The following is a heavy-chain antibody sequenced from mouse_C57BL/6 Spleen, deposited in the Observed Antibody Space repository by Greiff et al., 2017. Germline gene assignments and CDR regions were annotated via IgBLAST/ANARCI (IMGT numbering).Heavy chain of an antibody. CDR3: ARTGDYDFAY. CDR1: GYSFTGYY. Sequence: EVHLVESGPELVKPGASVKISCKASGYSFTGYYMNWVKQSPEKSLEWIGEINPSTGGTTSNQKFKAKATLTVDKSSSTAYMQLKSLTYEDSAVYYCARTGDYDFAYWGQGTLVTVSA. V-gene: IGHV1-42*01. CDR2: INPSTGGT. J-gene: IGHJ3*01. D-gene: IGHD2-4*01.